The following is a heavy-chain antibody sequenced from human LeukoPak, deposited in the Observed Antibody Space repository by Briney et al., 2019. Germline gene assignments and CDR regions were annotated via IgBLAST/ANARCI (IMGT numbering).Heavy chain of an antibody. Sequence: PSETLSLTCTVSGGSISGYYWSWIRQPPGKGLEWIGYIYYNGSTSYNPSLKSRVTISMATSKNQFSLKLISVTAADTAVYYCVREVVATAGYDYWGQGTLVTVSS. CDR3: VREVVATAGYDY. D-gene: IGHD2-21*01. J-gene: IGHJ4*02. CDR2: IYYNGST. CDR1: GGSISGYY. V-gene: IGHV4-59*01.